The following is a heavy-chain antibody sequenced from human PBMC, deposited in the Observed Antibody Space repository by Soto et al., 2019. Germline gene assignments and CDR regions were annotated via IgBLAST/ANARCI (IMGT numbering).Heavy chain of an antibody. Sequence: QVQLQQWGAGLLKPSETLSLTCAVFGGSFSGYYWSWIRQPPGKGLEWIGEISHSGSTHYDPSLESRVTISIDTSSNQFSLRLTSVTAADTAVYYCVRETGGWYFDLWGRGTLVSVSS. CDR2: ISHSGST. D-gene: IGHD3-10*01. CDR3: VRETGGWYFDL. CDR1: GGSFSGYY. J-gene: IGHJ2*01. V-gene: IGHV4-34*01.